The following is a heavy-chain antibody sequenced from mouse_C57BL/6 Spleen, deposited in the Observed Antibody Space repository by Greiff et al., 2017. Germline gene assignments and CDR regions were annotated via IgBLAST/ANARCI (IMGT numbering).Heavy chain of an antibody. CDR1: GYTFTSYW. CDR2: IYPGSGST. CDR3: ARGPNYYGSSHWYFDV. V-gene: IGHV1-55*01. D-gene: IGHD1-1*01. J-gene: IGHJ1*03. Sequence: QVQLQQPGAELVKPGASVKMSCKASGYTFTSYWITWVKQRPGQGLEWIGDIYPGSGSTNYNEKFKSKATLTVDTSSSTAYMQRSSLTSEDSAVYYGARGPNYYGSSHWYFDVWGTGTTVTVSA.